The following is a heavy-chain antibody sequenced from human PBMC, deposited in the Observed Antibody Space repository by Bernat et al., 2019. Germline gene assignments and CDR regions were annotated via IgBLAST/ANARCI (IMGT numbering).Heavy chain of an antibody. CDR2: ISGSGGGT. V-gene: IGHV3-23*01. Sequence: EVQLLESGGGLVQPGGSLSLSCAASGFTFSSYAMSWVRQAPGKGLEWVSAISGSGGGTYYGDSVKGRFTIHKDDSKNTLYLQMNSLRDEDTDVYYWAKDRIYCSGGSCYSDAFDVWGQGTMVTVSS. J-gene: IGHJ3*01. D-gene: IGHD2-15*01. CDR1: GFTFSSYA. CDR3: AKDRIYCSGGSCYSDAFDV.